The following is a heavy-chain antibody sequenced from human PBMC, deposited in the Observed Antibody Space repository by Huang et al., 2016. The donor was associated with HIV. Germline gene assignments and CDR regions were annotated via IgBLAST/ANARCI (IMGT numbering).Heavy chain of an antibody. Sequence: QVQLQQGGAGLLRPSETLSLTCAVYGGSFSGYYGTWIRQPPGKGLEGIGEINHSESTNYNPSRKSRVSISVDTSRNQFSLTLTSVTAADTAVYYCVRGQGGYYYYYMDVWGKGTTVTVSS. J-gene: IGHJ6*03. CDR1: GGSFSGYY. V-gene: IGHV4-34*01. CDR2: INHSEST. CDR3: VRGQGGYYYYYMDV.